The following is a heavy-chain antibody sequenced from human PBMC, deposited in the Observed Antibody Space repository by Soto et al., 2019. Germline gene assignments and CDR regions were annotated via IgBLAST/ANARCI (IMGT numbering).Heavy chain of an antibody. J-gene: IGHJ4*02. CDR3: ARHDHGTVTLPYYFDY. D-gene: IGHD4-17*01. Sequence: SETLSLTCTVSGGSINSGGYSWTWIRQPPGKGLEWIGCIYHSGTTYYNPSLKSRVTISVDTSKNQFSLKLSSVTAADTAVYYCARHDHGTVTLPYYFDYWGQGTLVTVSS. CDR2: IYHSGTT. CDR1: GGSINSGGYS. V-gene: IGHV4-30-2*03.